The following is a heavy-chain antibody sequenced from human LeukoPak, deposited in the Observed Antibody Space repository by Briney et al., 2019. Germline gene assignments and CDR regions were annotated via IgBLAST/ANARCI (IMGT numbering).Heavy chain of an antibody. J-gene: IGHJ4*02. CDR3: AKATTMTQRGYFDY. V-gene: IGHV3-30*18. CDR2: ISYDGSNK. D-gene: IGHD4-17*01. CDR1: GFIFSSYG. Sequence: GRSLRLPCVASGFIFSSYGMHWVRQAPGKGLEWVAIISYDGSNKYYADSVKGRFTISRDNSKNTLYLQMNSLRVEDTAVYYCAKATTMTQRGYFDYWGQGTLVTVSS.